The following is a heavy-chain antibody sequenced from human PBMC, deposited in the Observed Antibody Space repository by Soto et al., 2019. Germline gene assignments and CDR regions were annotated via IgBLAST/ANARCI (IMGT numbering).Heavy chain of an antibody. CDR2: IYYSGST. J-gene: IGHJ5*02. Sequence: PEETLSLPCPVSGGSISSYYWSWIRQPPGKGLEWIGYIYYSGSTNYNPSLKSRVTISVDTSKNQFSLKLSSVTAADTAVYYCAREELSGSYINWFDPWGQGTLVTVSS. CDR3: AREELSGSYINWFDP. CDR1: GGSISSYY. V-gene: IGHV4-59*12. D-gene: IGHD1-26*01.